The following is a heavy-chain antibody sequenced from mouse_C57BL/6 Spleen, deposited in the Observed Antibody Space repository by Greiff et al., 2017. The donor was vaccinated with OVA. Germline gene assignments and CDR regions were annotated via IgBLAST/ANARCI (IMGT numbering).Heavy chain of an antibody. CDR1: GYTLTAYG. V-gene: IGHV1-64*01. D-gene: IGHD1-1*01. Sequence: QVQLKQPGAERLKPGASGSLSGKPSGYTLTAYGRHGWRRRPGQGLGWIGRIHPNSGSTNYNEKFKSKATLTVDKSSSTAYMQLSSLTSEDSAVYYCANYYYGSSYYFDYWGQGTTLTVSS. J-gene: IGHJ2*01. CDR2: IHPNSGST. CDR3: ANYYYGSSYYFDY.